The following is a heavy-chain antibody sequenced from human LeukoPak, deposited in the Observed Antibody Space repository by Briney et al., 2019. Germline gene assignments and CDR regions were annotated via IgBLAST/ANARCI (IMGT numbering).Heavy chain of an antibody. D-gene: IGHD3-22*01. J-gene: IGHJ4*02. Sequence: ASVTVSFKASGYTFTDYYMHWVRQAPGQGREWMGWINPNSGGTNYAQKFQGRVTMTRDTSIITAYMELTSLRSEDTAVYYCAREYYYDSSGYYDIDYWGQGTLVTVSS. V-gene: IGHV1-2*02. CDR3: AREYYYDSSGYYDIDY. CDR2: INPNSGGT. CDR1: GYTFTDYY.